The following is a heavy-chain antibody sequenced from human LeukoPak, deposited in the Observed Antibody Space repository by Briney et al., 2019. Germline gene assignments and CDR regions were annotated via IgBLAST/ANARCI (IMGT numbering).Heavy chain of an antibody. Sequence: GASVTVSCKASGYTFSSYGISWVRQAPGQGLEWMGWISAYNGNTNYAQKLQGRVTMTTDTSTSTAYMELRSLRSDDTAVYYCARVGSSSSWYRDYYYYYMDVWGKGTTVTISS. CDR3: ARVGSSSSWYRDYYYYYMDV. CDR2: ISAYNGNT. D-gene: IGHD6-13*01. J-gene: IGHJ6*03. CDR1: GYTFSSYG. V-gene: IGHV1-18*01.